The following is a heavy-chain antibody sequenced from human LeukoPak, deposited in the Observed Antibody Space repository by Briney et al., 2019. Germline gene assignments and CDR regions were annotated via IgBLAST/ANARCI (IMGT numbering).Heavy chain of an antibody. CDR3: ARDSEYSSSEVLDY. Sequence: GGSLRLSCAASGFTFSSYWMSWVRQAPGKGLEWVANIKQDGSEKYYVDSVKGRFTISRDNAKNPLYLQMNSLRAEDTAVYYCARDSEYSSSEVLDYWGQGTLVTVSS. CDR1: GFTFSSYW. CDR2: IKQDGSEK. J-gene: IGHJ4*02. D-gene: IGHD6-6*01. V-gene: IGHV3-7*03.